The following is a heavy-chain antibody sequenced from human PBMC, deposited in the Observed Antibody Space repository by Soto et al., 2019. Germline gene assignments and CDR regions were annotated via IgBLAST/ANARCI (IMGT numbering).Heavy chain of an antibody. D-gene: IGHD3-22*01. Sequence: QVQLVQSGAEVKKPGSSVKVSCKASGGTFSSYDISWVRQAPGHGLEWMGGIIPIFGTADYAQKFQGRVTITADESPSTAYMELSSLRSEDTAVYYCASHYDSSGYYYRGLDYWGQGTLVTVSS. CDR2: IIPIFGTA. J-gene: IGHJ4*02. CDR3: ASHYDSSGYYYRGLDY. V-gene: IGHV1-69*12. CDR1: GGTFSSYD.